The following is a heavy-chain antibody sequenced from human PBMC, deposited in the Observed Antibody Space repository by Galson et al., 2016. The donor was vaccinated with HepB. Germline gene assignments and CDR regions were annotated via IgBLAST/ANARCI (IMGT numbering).Heavy chain of an antibody. J-gene: IGHJ6*02. Sequence: SLRLSCAASGFSFSDYGMHWVRQARGKGLEWVAVIWYDGSTIYYVDSVRGRFTISRDNSKDTLFLHMNSLRVDDTAVYFCARDMGIHRWAYNYGMDVWGQGTTVTVSS. CDR2: IWYDGSTI. D-gene: IGHD1-26*01. CDR3: ARDMGIHRWAYNYGMDV. CDR1: GFSFSDYG. V-gene: IGHV3-33*01.